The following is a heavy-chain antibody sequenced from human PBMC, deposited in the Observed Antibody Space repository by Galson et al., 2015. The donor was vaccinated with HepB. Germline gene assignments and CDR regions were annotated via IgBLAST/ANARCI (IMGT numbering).Heavy chain of an antibody. J-gene: IGHJ4*02. V-gene: IGHV3-48*01. CDR2: ISSSSSTI. CDR1: GFTFSSYS. D-gene: IGHD4-23*01. Sequence: SLRLSCAASGFTFSSYSMNWVRQAPGKGLEWVSYISSSSSTIYYADSVKGRFTISRDNAKNSLYLQMNSLRAEDTAVYYCARDPVGVVTPGWKDYWGQGTLVTVSP. CDR3: ARDPVGVVTPGWKDY.